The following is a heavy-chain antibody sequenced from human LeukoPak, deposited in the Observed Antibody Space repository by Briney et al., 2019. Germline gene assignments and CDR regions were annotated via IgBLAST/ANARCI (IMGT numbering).Heavy chain of an antibody. V-gene: IGHV3-48*03. D-gene: IGHD2-15*01. CDR1: GFTFSSYE. CDR2: ISSSGSTI. Sequence: GGSLRLSCAASGFTFSSYEMNWVRQAPGKGLEWVSYISSSGSTIYYADSVKGRFTISRDNAKNSLYLQMNSLRAEDTAVYYCARVSWLLSPPDYWSQGTLVTVSS. J-gene: IGHJ4*02. CDR3: ARVSWLLSPPDY.